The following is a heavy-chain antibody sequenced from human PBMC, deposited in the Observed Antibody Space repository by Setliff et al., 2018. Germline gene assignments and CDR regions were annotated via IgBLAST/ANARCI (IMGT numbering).Heavy chain of an antibody. V-gene: IGHV4-34*01. CDR2: INHSGSS. J-gene: IGHJ5*02. CDR3: VRQFRMGTLAGGPPES. Sequence: PSETLSLTCAVYGGSFSGYYWTWIRQPPGKGLEWIGEINHSGSSNNNPSLKGRVSISVDTSKNQFSLRLRFVTAADAAVYYCVRQFRMGTLAGGPPESWGPGTLVTVSS. CDR1: GGSFSGYY. D-gene: IGHD3-3*02.